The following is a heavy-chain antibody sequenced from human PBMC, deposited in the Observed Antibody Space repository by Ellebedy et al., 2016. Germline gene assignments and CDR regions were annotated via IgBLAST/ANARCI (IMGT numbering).Heavy chain of an antibody. CDR3: AKGPYCSSTSCYKEPWVY. CDR1: GFTFDDYA. D-gene: IGHD2-2*02. V-gene: IGHV3-9*01. Sequence: GGSLRLSXAASGFTFDDYAMHWVRQAPGKGLEWVSGISWNSGSIGYADSVKGRFTISRDNAKNSLYLQMNSLRAEDTAVYYCAKGPYCSSTSCYKEPWVYWGQGTLVTVSS. CDR2: ISWNSGSI. J-gene: IGHJ4*02.